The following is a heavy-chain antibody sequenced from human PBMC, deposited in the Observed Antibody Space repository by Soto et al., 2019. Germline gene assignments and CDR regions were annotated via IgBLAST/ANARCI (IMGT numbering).Heavy chain of an antibody. D-gene: IGHD5-12*01. CDR3: ARTLSGYYGY. J-gene: IGHJ4*02. CDR2: MNPNSGNT. CDR1: GYPFSTYD. V-gene: IGHV1-8*01. Sequence: QVQLVQSGAEVKKPGASVRVSCKASGYPFSTYDISWVRQATGQGREWLGWMNPNSGNTGYAQKFQGRVTMTRDTSISTAYMEMSNLRSEDTATYYCARTLSGYYGYWGQGTLVTVSS.